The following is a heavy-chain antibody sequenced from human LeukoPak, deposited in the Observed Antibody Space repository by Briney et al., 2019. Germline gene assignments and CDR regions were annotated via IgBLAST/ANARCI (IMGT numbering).Heavy chain of an antibody. J-gene: IGHJ3*02. CDR2: IYSGGST. D-gene: IGHD3-22*01. CDR3: ARSVITMNTDAFDI. CDR1: GFTVSSNY. Sequence: PGGSLRLSCAASGFTVSSNYMTWVRQAPGKGLEWVSVIYSGGSTYSAASVKGRFTISRENSKNTLYLQMNSLRAEDTAVYYCARSVITMNTDAFDIWGQGTMVTVSS. V-gene: IGHV3-53*01.